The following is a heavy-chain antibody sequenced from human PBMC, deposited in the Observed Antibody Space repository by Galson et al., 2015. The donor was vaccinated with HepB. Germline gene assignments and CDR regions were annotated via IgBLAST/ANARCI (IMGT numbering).Heavy chain of an antibody. CDR1: GFTFSRYS. J-gene: IGHJ4*02. CDR3: ARDRITIFGVPIINEYYFDY. D-gene: IGHD3-3*01. V-gene: IGHV3-48*01. Sequence: SLRLSCAASGFTFSRYSMNWVRQAPGKGLEWVSYISSSSSTINYADSVKGRFTISRDNAKNSLYLQMNSLRAEDTAVYYCARDRITIFGVPIINEYYFDYWGQGTLVTVSS. CDR2: ISSSSSTI.